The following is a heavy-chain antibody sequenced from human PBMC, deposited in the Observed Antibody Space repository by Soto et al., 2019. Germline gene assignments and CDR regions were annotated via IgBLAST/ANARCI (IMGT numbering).Heavy chain of an antibody. J-gene: IGHJ1*01. D-gene: IGHD1-26*01. CDR3: ARLAYSGYLQS. Sequence: SETLSLTCDVSGDSIGTSSYYWGWIRQPPGKGLEWIASIYYSGATYYNPSLQSRVTISVDTSNNRFSLTLSSLTAADTAVYFCARLAYSGYLQSWGQGSLVTAPQ. CDR2: IYYSGAT. CDR1: GDSIGTSSYY. V-gene: IGHV4-39*02.